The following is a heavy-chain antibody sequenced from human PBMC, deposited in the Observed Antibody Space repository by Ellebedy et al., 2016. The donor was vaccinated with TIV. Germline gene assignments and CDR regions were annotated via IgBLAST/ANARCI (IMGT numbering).Heavy chain of an antibody. V-gene: IGHV3-74*01. CDR3: ARRGSYYDILTGYYILWYFDY. Sequence: GESLKISCAASGFTFSSYWMHWVRQAPGKGLVWVSRINSDGSSTSYADSVKGRFTISRDNAKNSLYLQMNSLRDEDTAVYYCARRGSYYDILTGYYILWYFDYWGQGTLVTVSS. CDR1: GFTFSSYW. CDR2: INSDGSST. D-gene: IGHD3-9*01. J-gene: IGHJ4*02.